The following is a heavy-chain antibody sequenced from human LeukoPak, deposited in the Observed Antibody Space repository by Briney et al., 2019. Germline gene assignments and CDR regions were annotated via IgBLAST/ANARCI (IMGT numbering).Heavy chain of an antibody. CDR1: GFNFGAYW. V-gene: IGHV3-7*04. CDR2: INQDGTEK. D-gene: IGHD4-17*01. Sequence: PGGSLRISCAASGFNFGAYWMNRVRQGPGRGLEWVASINQDGTEKFYLESVKGRFTISRNNANNSMNLQMNNLRVEDTAVYYCAKDMWAGDSDFGDHAAFDLWGLGTMVPVSS. CDR3: AKDMWAGDSDFGDHAAFDL. J-gene: IGHJ3*01.